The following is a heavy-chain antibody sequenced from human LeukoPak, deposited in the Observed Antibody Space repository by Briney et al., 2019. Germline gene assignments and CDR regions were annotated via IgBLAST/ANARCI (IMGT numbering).Heavy chain of an antibody. CDR3: ASQKMGASRNDLDY. Sequence: GGSLRLSCAASGFTFSSYAMSWVRQAPGKGLEWVSAISGTGGSTYYADSVKGRFTISRDNSKNTLYLQMNSLRAEDTAVYYCASQKMGASRNDLDYWGQGTLVTVSS. CDR1: GFTFSSYA. V-gene: IGHV3-23*01. D-gene: IGHD1-26*01. CDR2: ISGTGGST. J-gene: IGHJ4*02.